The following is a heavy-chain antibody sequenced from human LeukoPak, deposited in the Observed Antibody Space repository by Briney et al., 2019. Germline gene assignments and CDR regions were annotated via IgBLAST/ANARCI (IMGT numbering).Heavy chain of an antibody. V-gene: IGHV4-59*12. CDR2: IYNTEYT. Sequence: PSETLSLTCTVSGDSISTYYWSWIRQPPGEALQWIGYIYNTEYTNYNPSLKSRVTISVDTSENQFSLKLNSVTAADTAVYYCAKSNGYGLVDIWGQGTMVTVSS. J-gene: IGHJ3*02. CDR3: AKSNGYGLVDI. D-gene: IGHD3-10*01. CDR1: GDSISTYY.